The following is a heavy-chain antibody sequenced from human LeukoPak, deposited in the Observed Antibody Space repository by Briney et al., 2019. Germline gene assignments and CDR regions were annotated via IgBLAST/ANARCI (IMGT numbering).Heavy chain of an antibody. CDR3: ARSGTTAYWYFDL. D-gene: IGHD1-7*01. Sequence: GGSLRLSCAASGFTFRSYGMRWIRQAPGKGLEWVSTISGSGGSTYYADSVKGRFTISRDNSKNTLYLQMNSLRAEDTAVYYCARSGTTAYWYFDLWGRGTLVTVSS. V-gene: IGHV3-23*01. CDR1: GFTFRSYG. CDR2: ISGSGGST. J-gene: IGHJ2*01.